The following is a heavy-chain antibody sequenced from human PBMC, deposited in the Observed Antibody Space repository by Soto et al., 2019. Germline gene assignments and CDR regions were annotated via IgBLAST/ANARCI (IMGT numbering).Heavy chain of an antibody. CDR1: GGSISSYY. CDR2: IYYSGST. V-gene: IGHV4-59*01. Sequence: PSETLSLTCTVSGGSISSYYWSWIRQPPGKGLEWIGYIYYSGSTNYNPSLKSRVTISVDTSKNQFSLKLSSVTAADTAVYYCARLTYSYGYFPWFDPWGQGTRVTVSS. D-gene: IGHD5-18*01. J-gene: IGHJ5*02. CDR3: ARLTYSYGYFPWFDP.